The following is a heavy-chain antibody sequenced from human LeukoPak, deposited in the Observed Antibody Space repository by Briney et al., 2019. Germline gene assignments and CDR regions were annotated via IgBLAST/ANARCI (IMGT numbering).Heavy chain of an antibody. J-gene: IGHJ4*02. V-gene: IGHV4-38-2*02. CDR1: GYSISSGYY. D-gene: IGHD2-15*01. CDR3: VRDVPSGHFDY. Sequence: SETLSLTCTVSGYSISSGYYWGWIRQSPGKGLEWIGSIDHRGTTYYYPSLTSRVTISVDTSKNQFSLKLRSVIAADTAVYYCVRDVPSGHFDYWGQGTLVTVSS. CDR2: IDHRGTT.